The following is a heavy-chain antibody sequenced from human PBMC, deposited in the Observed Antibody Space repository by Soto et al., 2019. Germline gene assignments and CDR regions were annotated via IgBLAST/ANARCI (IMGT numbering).Heavy chain of an antibody. CDR3: AHSGRVLSPFDA. Sequence: QITLKESGPTPVKPTQTLRLTCTFSGFSLSTSGVSVGWIRQPPGKALEWLALIYWDDDKRYSPSLKSRLTITKHTSKNQVVLTMTNMDPVDTATYYCAHSGRVLSPFDAWGQGTLVTVSS. J-gene: IGHJ4*02. CDR1: GFSLSTSGVS. V-gene: IGHV2-5*02. D-gene: IGHD2-15*01. CDR2: IYWDDDK.